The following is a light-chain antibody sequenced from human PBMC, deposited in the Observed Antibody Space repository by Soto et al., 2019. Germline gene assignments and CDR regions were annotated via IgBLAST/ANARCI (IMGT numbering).Light chain of an antibody. CDR1: QTISSW. CDR2: AAS. V-gene: IGKV1-39*01. J-gene: IGKJ5*01. Sequence: DIQMTQSPSTLSGSVGDRVTITCLAIQTISSWLAWYQQKPGKAPKLLIYAASSLQSGVPSRFSGSGSGTDFTLTISSLQPEDFATYYCQQSYSNRITFGQGTRLEIK. CDR3: QQSYSNRIT.